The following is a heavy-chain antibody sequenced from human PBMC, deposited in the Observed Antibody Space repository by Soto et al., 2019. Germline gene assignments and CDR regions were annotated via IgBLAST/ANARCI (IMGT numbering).Heavy chain of an antibody. Sequence: QVQLQESGPGLVKPSETLSLTCTVSGAPISDYFWSWIRQPPGQGLEWIGYILDTGNTNYNPSLKTRGTMSLDTSNNQFSLNLTSVTAADTALYYCARDLHSGGDWGEDFDIWGQGTMVTVSS. V-gene: IGHV4-59*01. CDR2: ILDTGNT. CDR3: ARDLHSGGDWGEDFDI. J-gene: IGHJ3*02. CDR1: GAPISDYF. D-gene: IGHD2-21*02.